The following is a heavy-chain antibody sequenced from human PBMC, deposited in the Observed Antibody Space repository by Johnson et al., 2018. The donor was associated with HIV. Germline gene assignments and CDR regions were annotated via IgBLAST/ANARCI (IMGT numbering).Heavy chain of an antibody. CDR3: TTERWLQQRAFDI. D-gene: IGHD5-24*01. J-gene: IGHJ3*02. CDR2: IKSKTDGGTT. V-gene: IGHV3-15*01. Sequence: VHLVESGGGLVQPGGSLRLSCAASGFTFSSYWMSWVRQAPGKGLEWVGRIKSKTDGGTTDYAAPVKGRFTISRDDSKNTLYLQMNSLKTEDTAVYYCTTERWLQQRAFDIWGQGTMVTVSS. CDR1: GFTFSSYW.